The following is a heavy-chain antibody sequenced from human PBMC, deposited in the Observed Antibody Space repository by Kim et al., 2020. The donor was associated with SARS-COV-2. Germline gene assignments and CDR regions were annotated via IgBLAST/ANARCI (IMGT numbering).Heavy chain of an antibody. CDR1: GCTFSNYD. CDR2: IWYGGSNK. CDR3: ARYGGKAYHDY. J-gene: IGHJ4*02. Sequence: GGSLRLSCAASGCTFSNYDRHWIRQPPGKGLEWVAVIWYGGSNKFYADSVKGRFTISRDNSKNTLYLQMNSLRAEDTAVYYCARYGGKAYHDYWGQGTLVTVSS. V-gene: IGHV3-33*01. D-gene: IGHD2-2*01.